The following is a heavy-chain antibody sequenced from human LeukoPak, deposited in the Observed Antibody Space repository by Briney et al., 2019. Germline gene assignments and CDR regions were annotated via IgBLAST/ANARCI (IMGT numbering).Heavy chain of an antibody. CDR3: ARVTITMIVVAYFDY. V-gene: IGHV4-61*01. CDR1: GGSVSSGSYY. Sequence: SETLSLTCTVSGGSVSSGSYYWSWIRQPPGKGLEWIGYIYYSGSTNYNPSLKSRVTISVDTSKNQFSLKLSSVTAADTAVYYCARVTITMIVVAYFDYWGQETLVTVSS. D-gene: IGHD3-22*01. J-gene: IGHJ4*02. CDR2: IYYSGST.